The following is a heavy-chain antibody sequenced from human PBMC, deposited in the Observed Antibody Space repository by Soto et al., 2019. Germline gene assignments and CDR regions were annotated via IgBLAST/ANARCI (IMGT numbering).Heavy chain of an antibody. CDR1: GYTFTDYG. Sequence: QVQLVQSGADVKQPGASVRVSCKASGYTFTDYGITWVLQAPGQGLEWMGWISAKNGDTNLSQKFRGRVTLTTDTYMGTAYMVLRSLTADDTAVYYCAIDTPETPSNYWGKGTRVTVSS. J-gene: IGHJ4*02. V-gene: IGHV1-18*01. CDR2: ISAKNGDT. CDR3: AIDTPETPSNY.